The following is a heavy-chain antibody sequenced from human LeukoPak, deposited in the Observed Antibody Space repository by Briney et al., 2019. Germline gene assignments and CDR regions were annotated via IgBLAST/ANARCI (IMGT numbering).Heavy chain of an antibody. Sequence: GASVKVSCKASGGTFSSYSISWVRQAPGQGLEWMGRIIPSFGTANYAQKFQGRVTITADESTSTAYMELSSLRSEDTAVYYCARDSPRQGYQLLSRSWLDYWGQGTLVTVSS. J-gene: IGHJ4*02. D-gene: IGHD2-2*01. CDR3: ARDSPRQGYQLLSRSWLDY. CDR2: IIPSFGTA. V-gene: IGHV1-69*13. CDR1: GGTFSSYS.